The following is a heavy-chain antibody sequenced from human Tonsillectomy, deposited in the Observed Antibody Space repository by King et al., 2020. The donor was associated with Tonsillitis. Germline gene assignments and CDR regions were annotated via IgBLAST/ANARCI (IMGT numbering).Heavy chain of an antibody. CDR3: AGRFTWWFDP. Sequence: VQLVESGAEVKKPGASVKVSCKASGYSFTSYDMNWVRQATGQGLEWMGWMNPNSGDTGYAQKFQGRVTMTRNTSIGTAYMELSSLTSEDTAVYYCAGRFTWWFDPWGQGTLVTVSS. CDR1: GYSFTSYD. D-gene: IGHD3-3*01. J-gene: IGHJ5*02. CDR2: MNPNSGDT. V-gene: IGHV1-8*01.